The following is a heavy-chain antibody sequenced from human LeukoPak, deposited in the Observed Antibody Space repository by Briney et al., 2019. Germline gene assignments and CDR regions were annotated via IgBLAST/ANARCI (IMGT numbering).Heavy chain of an antibody. J-gene: IGHJ6*03. V-gene: IGHV1-18*01. D-gene: IGHD3-10*01. Sequence: ASVKVSCKASGYTFTSYGISWVRQAPGQGLEWMGWISAYNGNTNYAQKLQGRVTMTTDTSTSTAYMELRSLRSDDTAVYYCARVASYYGSGSYYPLMVYYYYMDVWGKGTTVTVSS. CDR2: ISAYNGNT. CDR3: ARVASYYGSGSYYPLMVYYYYMDV. CDR1: GYTFTSYG.